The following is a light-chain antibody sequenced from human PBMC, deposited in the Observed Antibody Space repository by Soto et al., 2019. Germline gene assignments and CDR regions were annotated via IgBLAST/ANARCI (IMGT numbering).Light chain of an antibody. CDR1: SSDVGGYNS. J-gene: IGLJ2*01. CDR3: SSYAGSNNLV. V-gene: IGLV2-8*01. Sequence: QSALTQPPSASGSPGQSVTIPCTGTSSDVGGYNSVSWYQQHPGKVPKLMIYEVSKRPSGVPDRFSGSKSGNTASLNVSGLQAEDEADYYCSSYAGSNNLVFGGGTKLTVL. CDR2: EVS.